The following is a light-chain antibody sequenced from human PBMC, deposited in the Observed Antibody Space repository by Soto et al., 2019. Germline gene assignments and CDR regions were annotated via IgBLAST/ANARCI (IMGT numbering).Light chain of an antibody. V-gene: IGKV3-15*01. CDR2: GAS. CDR3: QQYNNWPPMYT. CDR1: QSVSST. J-gene: IGKJ2*01. Sequence: EIVMTQSPATLSVSPGERATLSCRASQSVSSTLAWYQQKPGQAPRLLIYGASTRATGIPARFSGSVSGTEFTLTISRLQSEDFAVYYCQQYNNWPPMYTFGQGTKLEIK.